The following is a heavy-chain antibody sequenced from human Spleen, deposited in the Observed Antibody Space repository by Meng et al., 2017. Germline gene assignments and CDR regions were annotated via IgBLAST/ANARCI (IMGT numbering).Heavy chain of an antibody. CDR3: ARKAGNCISTTCYSLDY. D-gene: IGHD2-2*01. CDR1: GGIFSNYV. CDR2: INAVFGTT. J-gene: IGHJ4*02. Sequence: SVKVSCKALGGIFSNYVIGWVRQAPGQGLEWMGGINAVFGTTNYAQKFQDRVTITSDESTSTVYMELARLTSEDTAVYFCARKAGNCISTTCYSLDYWGQGTLVTVSS. V-gene: IGHV1-69*13.